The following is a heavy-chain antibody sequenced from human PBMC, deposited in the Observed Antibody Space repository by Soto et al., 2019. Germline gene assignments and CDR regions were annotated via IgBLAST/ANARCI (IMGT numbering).Heavy chain of an antibody. CDR3: ARWPPVPSRRGYSNYRPYYYYYGMDV. D-gene: IGHD4-4*01. CDR2: INHSGST. CDR1: GGSFSGYY. V-gene: IGHV4-34*01. J-gene: IGHJ6*02. Sequence: SETLSLTCAVYGGSFSGYYWSWIRQPPGKGLEWIGEINHSGSTNYNPSLKSRVTISVDTSKNQFSLKLSSVTAADTAVYYCARWPPVPSRRGYSNYRPYYYYYGMDVWGQGTTVTSP.